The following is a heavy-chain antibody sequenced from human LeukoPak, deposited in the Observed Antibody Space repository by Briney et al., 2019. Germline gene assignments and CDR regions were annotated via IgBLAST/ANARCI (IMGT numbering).Heavy chain of an antibody. J-gene: IGHJ5*02. Sequence: EPLSLTFTVPGGSISSYYWSWIRQPAGKGLEWIGRIYTSGSTNYNPSLKSRVTMSVDTSKNQFSLKRSSVTAADTAVYYCARDLGLWFGERPFDPWGQGTLVTVSS. D-gene: IGHD3-10*01. CDR1: GGSISSYY. CDR2: IYTSGST. V-gene: IGHV4-4*07. CDR3: ARDLGLWFGERPFDP.